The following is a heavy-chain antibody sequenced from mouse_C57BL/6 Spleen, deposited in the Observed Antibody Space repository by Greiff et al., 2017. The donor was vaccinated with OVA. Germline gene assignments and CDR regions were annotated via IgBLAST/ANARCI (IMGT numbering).Heavy chain of an antibody. CDR1: GFSFTSYG. J-gene: IGHJ4*01. Sequence: VQRVESGPGLVAPSQSLSITCTVSGFSFTSYGVHWVRQPPGKGLEWLVVIWSDGSTTYNSALKSRLSISKDNSKSQVFLKMNSLQTDDTAMYDCARQGDDGDYYAMDYWGQGTSVTVSS. CDR2: IWSDGST. CDR3: ARQGDDGDYYAMDY. D-gene: IGHD2-12*01. V-gene: IGHV2-6-1*01.